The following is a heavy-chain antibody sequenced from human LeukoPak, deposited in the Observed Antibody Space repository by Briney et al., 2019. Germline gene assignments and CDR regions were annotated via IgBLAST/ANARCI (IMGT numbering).Heavy chain of an antibody. CDR3: ARGDYYDSNAYYFDY. CDR2: IYPSGGT. CDR1: GGSISSSSYY. J-gene: IGHJ4*02. Sequence: SETLSLTCTVSGGSISSSSYYWGWIRQPPGTGLEWIGSIYPSGGTNYNPSLKSRVTISVDTSKNQFSLKLNSVTAADTAVYYCARGDYYDSNAYYFDYWGQGTLVTVSS. D-gene: IGHD3-22*01. V-gene: IGHV4-39*07.